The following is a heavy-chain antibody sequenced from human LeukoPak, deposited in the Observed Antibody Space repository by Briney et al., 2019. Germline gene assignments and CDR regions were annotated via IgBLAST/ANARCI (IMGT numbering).Heavy chain of an antibody. CDR2: ISYDGSNK. CDR1: GFTLSSYG. CDR3: AKTSRAVAGISLDY. D-gene: IGHD6-19*01. V-gene: IGHV3-30*18. J-gene: IGHJ4*02. Sequence: GGSLRLSCAASGFTLSSYGMHWVRKAPGKGLEWVAVISYDGSNKYYADSVKGRFTISRDKSKNTLYLQMNSLRAEDTAVYYCAKTSRAVAGISLDYWGQGTLVTVSS.